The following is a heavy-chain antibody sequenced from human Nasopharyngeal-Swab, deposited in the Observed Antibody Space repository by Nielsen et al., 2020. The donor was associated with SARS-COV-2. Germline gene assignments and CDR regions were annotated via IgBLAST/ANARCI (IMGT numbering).Heavy chain of an antibody. D-gene: IGHD2/OR15-2a*01. CDR3: AKDLRGPYFF. J-gene: IGHJ4*02. CDR2: IVGSGDISGSGGST. Sequence: WIRQPPGKRLEWVAAIVGSGDISGSGGSTYYADSVKGRFTISRDNSKNTLSLQMNSLRAEDTAVYYCAKDLRGPYFFWGQGTLVTVSS. V-gene: IGHV3-23*01.